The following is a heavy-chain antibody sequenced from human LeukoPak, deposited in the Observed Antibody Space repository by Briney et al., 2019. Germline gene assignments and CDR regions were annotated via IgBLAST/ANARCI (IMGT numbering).Heavy chain of an antibody. J-gene: IGHJ3*02. CDR2: IKGDGSTT. CDR1: GFSFSHYW. CDR3: ARDRGYDFWSGRKSGAFDI. D-gene: IGHD3-3*01. V-gene: IGHV3-74*01. Sequence: GGSLRLSCATSGFSFSHYWMHWLRQVPGQGLVWVSRIKGDGSTTRNADSVKGRFTISRDNAKNSLYLQMNSLRAEDTAVYYCARDRGYDFWSGRKSGAFDIWGQGTMVTVSS.